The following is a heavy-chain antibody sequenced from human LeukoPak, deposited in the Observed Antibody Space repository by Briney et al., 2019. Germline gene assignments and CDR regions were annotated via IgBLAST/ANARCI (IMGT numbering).Heavy chain of an antibody. CDR1: GFSLSTSGVG. J-gene: IGHJ4*02. Sequence: SGPTLVKLTQTLTLTCTFSGFSLSTSGVGVGWIRQPPGTALEPLALIYWDADKRYSPSLKSRLAITKDTSKNQVVLTMTNMDPVDTATYYCAHLEAVRGVTTAPTFDYWGQGTLVTVSS. V-gene: IGHV2-5*02. CDR2: IYWDADK. D-gene: IGHD3-10*01. CDR3: AHLEAVRGVTTAPTFDY.